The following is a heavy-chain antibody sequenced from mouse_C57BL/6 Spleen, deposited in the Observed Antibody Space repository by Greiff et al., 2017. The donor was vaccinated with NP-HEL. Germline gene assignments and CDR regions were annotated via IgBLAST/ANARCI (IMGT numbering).Heavy chain of an antibody. CDR2: IDPSDSYT. CDR3: ARCYYGSSSWFAY. V-gene: IGHV1-50*01. CDR1: GYTFTSYW. J-gene: IGHJ3*01. Sequence: VQLQQPGAELVKPGASVKLSCKASGYTFTSYWMQWVKQRPGQGLEWIGEIDPSDSYTNYNQKFKGKATLTVDTSSSTAYMQLSSLTSEDSAVYYCARCYYGSSSWFAYWGQGTLVTVSA. D-gene: IGHD1-1*01.